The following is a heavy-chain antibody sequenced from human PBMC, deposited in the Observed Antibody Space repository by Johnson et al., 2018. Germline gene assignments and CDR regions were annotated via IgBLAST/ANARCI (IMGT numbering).Heavy chain of an antibody. CDR3: AKDRYSSGRDYFQH. D-gene: IGHD6-19*01. CDR2: KSETDGSNK. CDR1: GFTFDDYT. Sequence: QVQLVQSGGVVVQPGGSLRLSCAASGFTFDDYTMHWVRQAPGKGLEWVGRVKSETDGSNKYYADSVKGRFTISRDNSKTTLYLQMNSLIAEDAAVYYCAKDRYSSGRDYFQHWGHGTLVTVSS. J-gene: IGHJ1*01. V-gene: IGHV3-30*18.